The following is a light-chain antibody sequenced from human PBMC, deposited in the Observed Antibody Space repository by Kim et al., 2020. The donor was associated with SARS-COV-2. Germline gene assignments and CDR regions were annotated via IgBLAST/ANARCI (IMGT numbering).Light chain of an antibody. Sequence: EIVMTQSPATLSVSPGERVTLSCRASQSVSSKLAWYQQKPGQAPMLFIYGASTRATGIPARFSGSGSGTEFTLTINSLQSEDFAVYYCQQFNNWPYTFGQGTKLEI. CDR3: QQFNNWPYT. J-gene: IGKJ2*01. CDR1: QSVSSK. V-gene: IGKV3-15*01. CDR2: GAS.